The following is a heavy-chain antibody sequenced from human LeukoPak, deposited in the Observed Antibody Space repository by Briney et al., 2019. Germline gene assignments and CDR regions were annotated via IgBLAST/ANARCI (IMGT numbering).Heavy chain of an antibody. CDR3: ATDNYGMLDY. Sequence: GGSVKVSCXASGYTFTDYYIHWARRAPGQGLEWMGWVDPRTGVTRCTQKFQGRVTMTRDTSISTVYLDLNGLTFDDTAVYYCATDNYGMLDYWGQGTLVTVSS. CDR1: GYTFTDYY. D-gene: IGHD3-9*01. V-gene: IGHV1-2*02. J-gene: IGHJ4*02. CDR2: VDPRTGVT.